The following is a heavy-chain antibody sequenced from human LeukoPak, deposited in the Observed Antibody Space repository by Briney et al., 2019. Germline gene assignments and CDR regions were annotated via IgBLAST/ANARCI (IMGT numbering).Heavy chain of an antibody. CDR2: IEQYGSEK. CDR3: ARENNGWYTHFDY. V-gene: IGHV3-7*05. Sequence: GGSLRLSCAASGFSFSDSWMTWVRQAPGKGLEWVANIEQYGSEKNYVDSVKGRFTISRDNAKNSLYLQMNSLRAKDTAVYYCARENNGWYTHFDYWGQGTLVTVSS. CDR1: GFSFSDSW. J-gene: IGHJ4*02. D-gene: IGHD6-19*01.